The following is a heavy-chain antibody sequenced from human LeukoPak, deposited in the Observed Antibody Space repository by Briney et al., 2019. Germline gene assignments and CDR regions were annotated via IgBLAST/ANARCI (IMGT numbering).Heavy chain of an antibody. J-gene: IGHJ3*02. CDR1: GFTFNTYT. CDR3: ARDPTSSWETAFDI. CDR2: ISSGTSYI. D-gene: IGHD1-26*01. Sequence: GGSLRLSCAASGFTFNTYTMNWVRQAPGKGLEWVSSISSGTSYIYYADSVKGRFTISRDNAKNSLYLQMNSLRAEDTAVYYCARDPTSSWETAFDIWGQGTMVTISS. V-gene: IGHV3-21*01.